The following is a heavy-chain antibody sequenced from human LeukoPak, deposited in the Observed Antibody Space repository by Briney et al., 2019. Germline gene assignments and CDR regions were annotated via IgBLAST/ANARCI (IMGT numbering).Heavy chain of an antibody. Sequence: PSETLSLTCTVSGGSISSDSYFWGWIRQPPGKGLEWVGTIYYSGSTYYNPSLKSRVTISVDTSDNHFSLRLSSATAADAAVYYCARGFSEGAIFGVVYYYMDVWGKGTTVAVSS. CDR3: ARGFSEGAIFGVVYYYMDV. CDR1: GGSISSDSYF. V-gene: IGHV4-39*02. D-gene: IGHD3-3*01. CDR2: IYYSGST. J-gene: IGHJ6*03.